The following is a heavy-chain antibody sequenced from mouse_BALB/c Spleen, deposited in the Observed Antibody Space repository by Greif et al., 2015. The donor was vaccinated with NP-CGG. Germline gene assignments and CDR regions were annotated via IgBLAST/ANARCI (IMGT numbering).Heavy chain of an antibody. V-gene: IGHV5-4*02. CDR2: ISDGGSYT. CDR3: ASGSSFDY. D-gene: IGHD1-1*01. CDR1: GCTFSDYY. Sequence: EVMLVESGGGLVKPGGSLKLSCAACGCTFSDYYMYWVRQTPEKRLEWVATISDGGSYTYYPDSVKGRFTISRDNAKNNLYLQMSSLKSEDTAMYYCASGSSFDYWGQGTTLTVSS. J-gene: IGHJ2*01.